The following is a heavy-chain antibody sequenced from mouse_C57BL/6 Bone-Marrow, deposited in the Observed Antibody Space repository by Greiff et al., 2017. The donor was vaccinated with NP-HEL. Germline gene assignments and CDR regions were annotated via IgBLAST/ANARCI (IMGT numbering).Heavy chain of an antibody. V-gene: IGHV1-42*01. D-gene: IGHD1-1*01. Sequence: VQLQQSGPELVKPGASVKISCKASGYSFTGYYMNWVKQSPEKSLEWIGEINPSTGGTTYNQKFKAKATLTVDKSSSTAYMQLKSLTSEDSAVYYCARSVGSSDWYFDVWGTGTTVTVSS. J-gene: IGHJ1*03. CDR3: ARSVGSSDWYFDV. CDR1: GYSFTGYY. CDR2: INPSTGGT.